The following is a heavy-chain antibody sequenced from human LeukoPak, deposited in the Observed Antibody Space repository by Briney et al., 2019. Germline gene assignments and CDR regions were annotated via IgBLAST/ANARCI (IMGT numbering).Heavy chain of an antibody. V-gene: IGHV3-21*01. CDR3: ARERNYDILTGYYRNNYFDY. CDR1: GFTFSSYS. Sequence: PGGSLRLSCAASGFTFSSYSMNWVRQAPGKGLEWVSSISSSSSYIYYADSVKGRFTISRDNAKNSLYLQMNSLRAEDTAVYYCARERNYDILTGYYRNNYFDYWGQGTLVTVSS. CDR2: ISSSSSYI. J-gene: IGHJ4*02. D-gene: IGHD3-9*01.